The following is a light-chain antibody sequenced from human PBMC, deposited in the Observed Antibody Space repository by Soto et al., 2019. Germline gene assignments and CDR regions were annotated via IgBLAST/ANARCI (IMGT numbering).Light chain of an antibody. J-gene: IGKJ1*01. CDR1: QSVGSNY. Sequence: EIVMTQSPATLSVSPGERATLSCRASQSVGSNYLAWYQQKPGQAPRLLIHGASSRATGIPDRFSGSGSGTDFILTISRLEPEDFALYYCQQYGSSPWTFGQGTKVDIK. V-gene: IGKV3-20*01. CDR2: GAS. CDR3: QQYGSSPWT.